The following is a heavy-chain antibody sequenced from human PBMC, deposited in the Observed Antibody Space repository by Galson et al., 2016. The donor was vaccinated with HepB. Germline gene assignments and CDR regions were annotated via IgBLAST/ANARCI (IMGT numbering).Heavy chain of an antibody. D-gene: IGHD6-6*01. CDR3: ARGGSSSYRYYYYYMDV. V-gene: IGHV3-33*01. J-gene: IGHJ6*03. CDR1: EFTFSSYG. CDR2: IWFDGSNK. Sequence: SLRLSCAASEFTFSSYGMYWVRQAPGKGQEWVAAIWFDGSNKYYADSVKGRFTITRDNTKNTLYLQMNSLRAEDTAGYYCARGGSSSYRYYYYYMDVWGKGTTVTVSS.